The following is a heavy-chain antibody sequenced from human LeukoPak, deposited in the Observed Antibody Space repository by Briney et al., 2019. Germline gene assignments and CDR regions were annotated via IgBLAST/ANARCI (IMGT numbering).Heavy chain of an antibody. V-gene: IGHV4-59*01. CDR1: GGSISSYY. J-gene: IGHJ5*02. CDR2: IYYSGST. D-gene: IGHD1-26*01. Sequence: SETLSLTCTVSGGSISSYYWSWIRQPPGKGLEWIGYIYYSGSTNYNPSLKSRVTISVDTSKNQFSLKLSSVTAADTAVYYCAREYSRSYPLGFDPWGQGTLVTVSS. CDR3: AREYSRSYPLGFDP.